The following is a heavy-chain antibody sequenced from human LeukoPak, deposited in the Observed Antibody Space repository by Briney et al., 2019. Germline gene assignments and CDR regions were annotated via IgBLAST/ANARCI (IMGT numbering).Heavy chain of an antibody. CDR3: AREDTPMLWNY. J-gene: IGHJ4*02. CDR2: IYSGGST. CDR1: GFTVSSNY. D-gene: IGHD5-18*01. V-gene: IGHV3-66*01. Sequence: GGSLRLSCAASGFTVSSNYMSWVRQAPGKGLEWVSVIYSGGSTYYADSVKGRFTISRDNSKNTLYLQMNSLRAEDTAAYYCAREDTPMLWNYWGQGALVTVSS.